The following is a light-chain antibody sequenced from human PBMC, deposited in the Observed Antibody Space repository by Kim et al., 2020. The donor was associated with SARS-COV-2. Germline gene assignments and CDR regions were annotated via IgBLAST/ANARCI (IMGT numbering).Light chain of an antibody. CDR2: EVN. Sequence: PGQSVTISCPGTSSDVGAYNYVSWYQQHPGKAPKLMIYEVNKWPSGVPGRFSGSKSGNTASLTVSGLQAEDEADYYCSSFAGSRVVFGGGTQLTVL. V-gene: IGLV2-8*01. J-gene: IGLJ2*01. CDR3: SSFAGSRVV. CDR1: SSDVGAYNY.